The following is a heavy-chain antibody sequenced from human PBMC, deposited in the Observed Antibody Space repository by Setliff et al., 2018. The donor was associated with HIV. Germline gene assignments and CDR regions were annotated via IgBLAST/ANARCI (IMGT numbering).Heavy chain of an antibody. CDR1: GFTFSTYW. D-gene: IGHD2-15*01. CDR2: ISPSSTII. CDR3: ARDFCGSSCSSGYGYFDH. V-gene: IGHV3-48*01. Sequence: LRLSCAASGFTFSTYWMHWVRQSPGKGLEWVSYISPSSTIIYYPDSVKGRFTTSRDNARNSLYLEMNSLRADDTAVYYCARDFCGSSCSSGYGYFDHWGQGTLVTVSS. J-gene: IGHJ4*02.